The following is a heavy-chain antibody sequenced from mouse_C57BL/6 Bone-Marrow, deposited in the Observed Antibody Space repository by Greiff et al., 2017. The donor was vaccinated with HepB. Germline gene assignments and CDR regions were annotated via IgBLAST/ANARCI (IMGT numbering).Heavy chain of an antibody. V-gene: IGHV7-1*01. D-gene: IGHD2-1*01. CDR2: SRNKANDYTT. J-gene: IGHJ4*01. CDR3: AREFYGNHYAMDY. Sequence: EVKLVESGGGLVQSGRSLRLSCATSGFTFSDFYMEWVRQAPGKGLEWIAASRNKANDYTTEYSASVKGRFIVSRDTSQSILYLQMNDLRAEDTAIYYCAREFYGNHYAMDYWGQGTSVTVSS. CDR1: GFTFSDFY.